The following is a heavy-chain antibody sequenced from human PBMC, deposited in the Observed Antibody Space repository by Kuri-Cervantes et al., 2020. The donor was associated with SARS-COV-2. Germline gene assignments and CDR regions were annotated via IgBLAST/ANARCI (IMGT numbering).Heavy chain of an antibody. V-gene: IGHV3-64D*06. J-gene: IGHJ4*02. Sequence: GGSLRLSCSASGFTFSSYAMHWVRQAPGKGLEYVSAISSNGATTYYADSVKGRCTISRDNPKNVLYLQMSSLRAEDTAVYYCVKDPRGYSYRDDYWGQGTLVTVSS. CDR2: ISSNGATT. CDR3: VKDPRGYSYRDDY. CDR1: GFTFSSYA. D-gene: IGHD5-18*01.